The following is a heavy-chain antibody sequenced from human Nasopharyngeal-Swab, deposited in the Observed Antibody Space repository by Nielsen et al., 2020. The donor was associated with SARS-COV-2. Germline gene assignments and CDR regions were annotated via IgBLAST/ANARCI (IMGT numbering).Heavy chain of an antibody. J-gene: IGHJ3*02. Sequence: VRQAPGKGLEWVSYISSSGNTIYYADSVKGRFTISRDSAKNSLFLQMNSLRAEDTAVYYCAKPLKNYYDSSGPYEGFNIWGQGTLVTVSS. D-gene: IGHD3-22*01. V-gene: IGHV3-48*03. CDR3: AKPLKNYYDSSGPYEGFNI. CDR2: ISSSGNTI.